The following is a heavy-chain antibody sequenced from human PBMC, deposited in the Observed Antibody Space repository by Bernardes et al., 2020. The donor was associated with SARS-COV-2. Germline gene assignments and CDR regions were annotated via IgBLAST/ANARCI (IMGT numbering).Heavy chain of an antibody. CDR2: MNPNSGNT. V-gene: IGHV1-8*01. Sequence: ASVKVSCKASGYTFTSYDINWVRQATGQGLEWMGWMNPNSGNTGYAQKFQGRVTMTRNTSISTAYMELSSLRSEDTAVYYCARDNSKTITIFGVVIKDWYFDLWGRGTLVTVSS. D-gene: IGHD3-3*01. CDR3: ARDNSKTITIFGVVIKDWYFDL. J-gene: IGHJ2*01. CDR1: GYTFTSYD.